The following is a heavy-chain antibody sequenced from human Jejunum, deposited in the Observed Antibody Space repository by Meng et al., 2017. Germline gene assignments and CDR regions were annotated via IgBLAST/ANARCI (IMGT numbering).Heavy chain of an antibody. D-gene: IGHD6-13*01. Sequence: QGQLQESGPGLVKPSQTLSLTCTVSGGSFGSGGYYWSWIRQHPGKGLEWIGYIYYSGSTYYNPSLKSRVSISVDTSKNQFSLKLSSVTAADTAVYYCASSIAAAVGYYFDYWGQGTLVTVSS. CDR1: GGSFGSGGYY. V-gene: IGHV4-31*03. J-gene: IGHJ4*02. CDR2: IYYSGST. CDR3: ASSIAAAVGYYFDY.